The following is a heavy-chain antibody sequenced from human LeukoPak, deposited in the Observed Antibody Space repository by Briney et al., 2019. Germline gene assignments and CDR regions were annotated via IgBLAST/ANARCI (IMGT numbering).Heavy chain of an antibody. D-gene: IGHD2-2*01. J-gene: IGHJ4*02. CDR2: IYYSGST. CDR1: GGSISSYY. V-gene: IGHV4-59*12. CDR3: ARGLRVVPAAMDY. Sequence: SETLSLTCTVSGGSISSYYWSWIRQPPGKGLEWIGYIYYSGSTNYNPSLKSRVTISVDTSKNQFSLKLSSVTAADTAVYYCARGLRVVPAAMDYWGQGTLVTVSS.